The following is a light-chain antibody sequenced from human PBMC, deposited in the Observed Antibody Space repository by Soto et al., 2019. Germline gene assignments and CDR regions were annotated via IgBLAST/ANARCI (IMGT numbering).Light chain of an antibody. CDR3: QQYNNWPPLT. Sequence: EIVMTQSPATLSVSPGERATLSCRASQSVSSNLAWYQQKPGQAPRLLIYRASTRATGIPARFSGSGSGTAFTLTISSLQSEDFAVSHCQQYNNWPPLTFGGGTKVEIK. V-gene: IGKV3-15*01. CDR1: QSVSSN. CDR2: RAS. J-gene: IGKJ4*01.